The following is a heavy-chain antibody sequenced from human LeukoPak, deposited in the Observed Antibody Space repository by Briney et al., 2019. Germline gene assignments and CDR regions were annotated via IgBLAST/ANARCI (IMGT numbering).Heavy chain of an antibody. Sequence: SVKVSCKASGGTFSSYAISWVRQAPGQGLEWMGGIIPIFGTANYAQRFQGRVTITTDESTSTAYMELSSLRSEDTAVYYCARDGRITIFGYYYYYYMDVWGKGTTVTVSS. CDR1: GGTFSSYA. CDR2: IIPIFGTA. CDR3: ARDGRITIFGYYYYYYMDV. V-gene: IGHV1-69*05. J-gene: IGHJ6*03. D-gene: IGHD3-3*01.